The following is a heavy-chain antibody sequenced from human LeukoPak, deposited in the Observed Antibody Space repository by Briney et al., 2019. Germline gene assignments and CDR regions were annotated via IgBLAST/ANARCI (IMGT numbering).Heavy chain of an antibody. CDR2: IWYDGSNK. V-gene: IGHV3-33*01. CDR1: GFTFSSYG. J-gene: IGHJ6*04. D-gene: IGHD4-17*01. CDR3: ARDCRGHGDYDYYGMDV. Sequence: GGSLRLSCAASGFTFSSYGMHWVRQAPGKGLEWVAVIWYDGSNKYYADSVKGRFTISRDNSKNTLYLQMNSLRAEDTAVYYCARDCRGHGDYDYYGMDVWGKGTTVTVSS.